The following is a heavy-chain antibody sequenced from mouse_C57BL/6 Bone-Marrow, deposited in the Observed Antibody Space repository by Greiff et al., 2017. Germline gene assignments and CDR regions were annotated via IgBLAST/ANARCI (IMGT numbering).Heavy chain of an antibody. CDR2: IDPSASDT. CDR1: GYTFTSYW. J-gene: IGHJ1*03. CDR3: ARCPITTVVAPHVEV. V-gene: IGHV1-52*01. D-gene: IGHD1-1*01. Sequence: QVQLQQPGAELVRPGSSVKLSCKASGYTFTSYWMHWVKQRPIQGLEWIGNIDPSASDTHYNQTFKDKATLTVDKSSSTAYMQLSSLTSEDSAVYYCARCPITTVVAPHVEVWGTKATGTVSS.